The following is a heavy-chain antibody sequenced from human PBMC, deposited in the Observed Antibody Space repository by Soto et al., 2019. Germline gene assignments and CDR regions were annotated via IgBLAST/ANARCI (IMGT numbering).Heavy chain of an antibody. J-gene: IGHJ6*02. CDR2: IIPILGIA. Sequence: GASVKVSCKASGGTFSSYTISWVRQAPGQGLEWMGRIIPILGIANYAQKFQGRVTITADKSTSTAYMELSRLRSDATAVYYCARQWVSYGMDVWGQGTTVTVSS. CDR3: ARQWVSYGMDV. CDR1: GGTFSSYT. D-gene: IGHD1-26*01. V-gene: IGHV1-69*02.